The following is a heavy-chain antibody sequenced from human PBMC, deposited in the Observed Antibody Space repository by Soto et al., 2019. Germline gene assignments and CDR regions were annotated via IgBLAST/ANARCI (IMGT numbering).Heavy chain of an antibody. D-gene: IGHD3-22*01. CDR1: GFTFSRHG. Sequence: GGSLRLSCAASGFTFSRHGMHWVRQAPGKGLEWVAVISYDGSNKYYVDSVKGRFTISRDNSKNTLYLQMNSLRAEDTAVYYCASRNYYDSSGYQPYSGDYWGQGTLVTVSS. J-gene: IGHJ4*02. CDR2: ISYDGSNK. V-gene: IGHV3-30*03. CDR3: ASRNYYDSSGYQPYSGDY.